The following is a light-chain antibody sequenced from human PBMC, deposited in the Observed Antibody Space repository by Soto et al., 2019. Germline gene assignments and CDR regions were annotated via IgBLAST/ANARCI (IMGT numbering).Light chain of an antibody. CDR3: QQYGSSLIT. J-gene: IGKJ5*01. Sequence: DIVMTQSPDSLAVSLGERATINCKSSQSVLYSPNNENYLAWCQQRPGQSPRLLIYAAYSRATGIPDRFSGSGSGTDFTLTISRLEPEDFAVYYCQQYGSSLITFGQGTRLEIK. CDR2: AAY. V-gene: IGKV4-1*01. CDR1: QSVLYSPNNENY.